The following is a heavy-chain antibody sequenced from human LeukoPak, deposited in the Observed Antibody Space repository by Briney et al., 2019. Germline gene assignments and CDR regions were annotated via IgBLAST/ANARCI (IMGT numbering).Heavy chain of an antibody. D-gene: IGHD1-26*01. CDR2: ISGSGGST. CDR1: GFTFSSYA. CDR3: ARPPYSGSYSHYYGMDV. V-gene: IGHV3-23*01. J-gene: IGHJ6*02. Sequence: GGSLRLSCAASGFTFSSYAMSWVRQAPGKGLEWVSAISGSGGSTYYADSVKGRFTISRDNAKNSLYLQMNSLRAEDTAVYYCARPPYSGSYSHYYGMDVWGQGTTVTVSS.